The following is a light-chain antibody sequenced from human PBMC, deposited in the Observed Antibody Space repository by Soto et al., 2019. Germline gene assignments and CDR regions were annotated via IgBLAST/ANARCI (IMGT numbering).Light chain of an antibody. CDR2: TAS. Sequence: DIRMTQSPSSLSASVGDTVTITCRASQGISDSVSWFQHKPGEAPKLLIYTASSLQGGVPLRFSGAGSRTDFSLTVSGLQPEDSATYYFQQTYTFPWTFGQGTRVDIK. CDR3: QQTYTFPWT. J-gene: IGKJ1*01. CDR1: QGISDS. V-gene: IGKV1-39*01.